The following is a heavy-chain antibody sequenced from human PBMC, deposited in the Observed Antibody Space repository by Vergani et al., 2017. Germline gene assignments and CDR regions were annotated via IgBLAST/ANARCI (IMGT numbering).Heavy chain of an antibody. Sequence: EVQLLESGGDLVQPGGSLRLSCTASGFIFSTYAMSWVRQAPGKGLEWVSTISSDGGSTYYADSVKGRFTISRDNSKNTLSLQMNSLTAEDTAIYYCAGPQWTSAYYYGGFDYWGQGILVTVSS. D-gene: IGHD3-22*01. CDR2: ISSDGGST. V-gene: IGHV3-23*01. CDR3: AGPQWTSAYYYGGFDY. CDR1: GFIFSTYA. J-gene: IGHJ4*02.